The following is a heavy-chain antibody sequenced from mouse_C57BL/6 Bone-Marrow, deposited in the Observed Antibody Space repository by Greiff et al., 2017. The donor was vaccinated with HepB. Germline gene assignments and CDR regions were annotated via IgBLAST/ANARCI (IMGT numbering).Heavy chain of an antibody. CDR2: INPNNGGT. Sequence: EVKLMESGPELVKPGASVKIPCKASGYTFTDYNMDWVKQSHGKSLEWIGDINPNNGGTIYNQKFKGKATLTVDKSSSTAYMELRSLTSEDTAVYYCARSRSRDYGRDYYAMDYWGQGTSVTVSS. CDR1: GYTFTDYN. V-gene: IGHV1-18*01. J-gene: IGHJ4*01. D-gene: IGHD2-4*01. CDR3: ARSRSRDYGRDYYAMDY.